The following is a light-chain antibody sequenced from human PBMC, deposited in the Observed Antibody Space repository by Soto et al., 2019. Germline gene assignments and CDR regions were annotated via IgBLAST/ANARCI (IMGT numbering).Light chain of an antibody. CDR3: MQSTHWPWA. Sequence: VVMTQSPLSLPVSLGQSASISCRSSQSLVHSDGNAYLDWFHQRPGQSPRRLIYKVSKRESGVPDRFSGSGTGTDFTLRISRVEAEDIGVYYCMQSTHWPWAFGQGTKVEIK. CDR2: KVS. CDR1: QSLVHSDGNAY. J-gene: IGKJ1*01. V-gene: IGKV2-30*02.